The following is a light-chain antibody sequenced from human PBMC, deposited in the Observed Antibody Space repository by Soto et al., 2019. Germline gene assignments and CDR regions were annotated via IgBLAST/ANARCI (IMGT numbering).Light chain of an antibody. J-gene: IGLJ1*01. CDR2: DVS. CDR3: CSYTSHNTYV. Sequence: QSALTQPASVSGSPGQSITISCTGTSSDVGGYNYVSWYQQHPDKAPKLIIYDVSNRPSGVSNRFSGSKSGNTASLTISALQAEDETDYYCCSYTSHNTYVFGTGTKLTVL. V-gene: IGLV2-14*01. CDR1: SSDVGGYNY.